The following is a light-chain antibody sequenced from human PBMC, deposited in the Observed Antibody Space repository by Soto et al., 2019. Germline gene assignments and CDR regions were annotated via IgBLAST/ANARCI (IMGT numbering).Light chain of an antibody. V-gene: IGKV3-11*01. CDR3: EQRSNWWT. CDR1: QSVSSY. J-gene: IGKJ1*01. Sequence: EIEVTQSPATLSLSPGERATLSCRASQSVSSYLAWYQQRPGQAPRLLIYDASNRATGIPARFSGSGSGTDFTLTISSLEPEDFAVYYCEQRSNWWTFGQGAEVEIK. CDR2: DAS.